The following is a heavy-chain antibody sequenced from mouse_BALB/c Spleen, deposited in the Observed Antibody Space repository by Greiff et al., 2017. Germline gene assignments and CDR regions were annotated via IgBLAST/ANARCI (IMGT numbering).Heavy chain of an antibody. D-gene: IGHD1-1*01. CDR1: GYTFTSYW. V-gene: IGHV1-87*01. J-gene: IGHJ3*01. CDR3: AREGDYYYGSSFAY. Sequence: QVQLQQSGAELARPGASVKLSCKASGYTFTSYWMQWVKQRPGQGLEWIGAIYPGDGDTRYTQKFKGKATLTADKSSSTAYMQLSSLASEDSAVYYCAREGDYYYGSSFAYWGQGTLATVSA. CDR2: IYPGDGDT.